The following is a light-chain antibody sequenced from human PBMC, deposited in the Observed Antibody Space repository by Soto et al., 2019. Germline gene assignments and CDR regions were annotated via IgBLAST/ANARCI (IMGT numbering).Light chain of an antibody. CDR2: EGS. J-gene: IGLJ1*01. V-gene: IGLV2-23*03. Sequence: QSALTQPASVSGSPGQSITISCTGTSSDVGYWNLVSWYQQHPDKAPKLMIYEGSKRPSGVSNRFSGSKSGNTASLTISGLQAEDEADYYCCSYAGNSTVFGTGTKLTVL. CDR1: SSDVGYWNL. CDR3: CSYAGNSTV.